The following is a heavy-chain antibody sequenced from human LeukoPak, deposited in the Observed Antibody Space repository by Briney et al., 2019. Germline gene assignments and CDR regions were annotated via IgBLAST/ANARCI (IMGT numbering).Heavy chain of an antibody. D-gene: IGHD5-18*01. J-gene: IGHJ5*02. CDR1: GFSLSTSGM. CDR3: ARGRRYSYGPVVWFDP. V-gene: IGHV4-39*07. CDR2: INHSGST. Sequence: SGPALVKPTQTLTLTCTFSGFSLSTSGMCVSWIRQPPGKGLEWIGEINHSGSTNYNPSLKSRVTISVDTSKNQFSLKLSSVTAADTAVYYCARGRRYSYGPVVWFDPWGQGTLVTVSS.